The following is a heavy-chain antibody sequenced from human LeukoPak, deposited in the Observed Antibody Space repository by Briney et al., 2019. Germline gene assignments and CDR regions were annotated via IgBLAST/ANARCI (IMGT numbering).Heavy chain of an antibody. V-gene: IGHV1-46*01. D-gene: IGHD6-13*01. CDR2: INPSGGST. CDR1: GYTFTSYY. Sequence: ASVKVSCKASGYTFTSYYMHWVRQAPGQGLEWMGIINPSGGSTSYAQKFQGRVTMTRDTSTSTVYMELSSLRAEDTAVYYCAKDGAGSWFGEATWGQGTLVTVSS. J-gene: IGHJ5*02. CDR3: AKDGAGSWFGEAT.